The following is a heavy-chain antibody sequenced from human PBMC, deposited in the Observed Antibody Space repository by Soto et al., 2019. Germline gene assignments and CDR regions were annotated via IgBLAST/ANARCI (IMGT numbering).Heavy chain of an antibody. D-gene: IGHD3-10*01. CDR1: GFTFSSYW. V-gene: IGHV3-74*01. J-gene: IGHJ6*02. Sequence: EVQLVESGGGLVQPGGSLRLSCAASGFTFSSYWMHWVRQVPGKGLVWVSRINSDGSSTNYADSVKGRFTNSRDNAKTERYLEMHSLRAGGTAGYYWARGGGGAYGSGFVWGQGTTVTVSS. CDR3: ARGGGGAYGSGFV. CDR2: INSDGSST.